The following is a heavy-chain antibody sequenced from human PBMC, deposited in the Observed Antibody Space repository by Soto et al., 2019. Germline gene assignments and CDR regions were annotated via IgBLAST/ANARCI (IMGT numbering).Heavy chain of an antibody. CDR1: GFTLSGYW. J-gene: IGHJ4*02. D-gene: IGHD3-22*01. V-gene: IGHV3-74*01. CDR3: VSPRYDGSGTPFDY. Sequence: EVQLVESGGGLVQPGGSLRLSCEASGFTLSGYWMHWVRQVPGKGLVWVSRISSDGSDTTHADSVKGRFTVSRDNAKNTLYLQMNRLRPEDTAVYYCVSPRYDGSGTPFDYWGQGTLVTVSS. CDR2: ISSDGSDT.